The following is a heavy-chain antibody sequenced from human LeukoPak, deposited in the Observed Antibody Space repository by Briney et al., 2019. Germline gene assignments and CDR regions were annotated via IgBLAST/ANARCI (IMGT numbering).Heavy chain of an antibody. CDR3: ARAERLLEWLLDS. J-gene: IGHJ4*02. Sequence: GGSLRLSCAASGFTFSRHTMNWVRQAPGKGLEWVSSISSTGSYIYYAESLKGRFTVSRDNAKNYVYLQMNSLRVDGTAVYYCARAERLLEWLLDSWGQGTLVTVSS. D-gene: IGHD3-3*01. CDR1: GFTFSRHT. CDR2: ISSTGSYI. V-gene: IGHV3-21*01.